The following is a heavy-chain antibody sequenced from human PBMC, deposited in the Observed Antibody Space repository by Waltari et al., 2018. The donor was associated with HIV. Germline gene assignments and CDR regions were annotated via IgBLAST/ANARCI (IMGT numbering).Heavy chain of an antibody. V-gene: IGHV1-2*02. J-gene: IGHJ4*02. Sequence: QVQLGQSGAEVKKPGASVKVSCTASGYTFTGSYMHWVRQAPGQGLEWMGWINPNSGGTNYAQKFQGRVTMTRDTSISTAYMELSRLRSDDTAVYYCAREYSSSSRTGDYWGQGTLVTVSS. D-gene: IGHD6-6*01. CDR2: INPNSGGT. CDR3: AREYSSSSRTGDY. CDR1: GYTFTGSY.